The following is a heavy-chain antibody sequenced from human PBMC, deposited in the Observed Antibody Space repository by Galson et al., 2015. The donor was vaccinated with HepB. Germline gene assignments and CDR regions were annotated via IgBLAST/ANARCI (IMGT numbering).Heavy chain of an antibody. CDR2: IDPSDSYT. CDR1: GYSFTSYW. D-gene: IGHD6-13*01. Sequence: QSGAEVKKPGESLRISCKGSGYSFTSYWISWVRQMPGKGLEWMGRIDPSDSYTNYSPSFQGHVTISADKSISTAYLQWSSLKASDTAMYYCARLVSSSWTGYYYGMDVWGQGTTVTVSS. V-gene: IGHV5-10-1*01. CDR3: ARLVSSSWTGYYYGMDV. J-gene: IGHJ6*02.